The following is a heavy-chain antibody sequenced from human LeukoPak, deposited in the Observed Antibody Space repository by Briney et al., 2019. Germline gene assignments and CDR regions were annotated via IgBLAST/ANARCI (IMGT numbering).Heavy chain of an antibody. V-gene: IGHV3-11*01. CDR1: GFTFSDYY. Sequence: GGSLRLSFAASGFTFSDYYMSWMRQAPGKGLEWVSYIRSSGSTIYYADSVKGRFTISRDNAKNSLYLQMNSLRAEDTAVYYCARDDYSDYWGQGTLVTVSS. J-gene: IGHJ4*02. CDR3: ARDDYSDY. CDR2: IRSSGSTI.